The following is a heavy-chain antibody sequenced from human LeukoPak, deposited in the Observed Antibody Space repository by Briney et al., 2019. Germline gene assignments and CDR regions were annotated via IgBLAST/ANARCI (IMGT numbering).Heavy chain of an antibody. Sequence: GGSLRLSCAASGFAFSTFAMNWVRQAPGKGLEGVSALSGNGAKTYYADSVKGRFTISRDNSGNTLYLQMNRLRAEDTAIYFCAKGLNCAFDYWGQGALVTVSS. CDR2: LSGNGAKT. D-gene: IGHD1-1*01. CDR1: GFAFSTFA. V-gene: IGHV3-23*01. J-gene: IGHJ4*02. CDR3: AKGLNCAFDY.